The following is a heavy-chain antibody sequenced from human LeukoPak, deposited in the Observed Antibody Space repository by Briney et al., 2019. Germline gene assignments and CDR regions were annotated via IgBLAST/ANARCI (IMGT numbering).Heavy chain of an antibody. D-gene: IGHD2-2*01. J-gene: IGHJ4*02. CDR2: IYYSGST. CDR3: ARDSQDIVVVPAEGGFGY. V-gene: IGHV4-39*07. CDR1: GGSISSSSYY. Sequence: SETLSLTCTVSGGSISSSSYYWGWIRQPPGKGLEWIGSIYYSGSTYYNPSLKSRVTISVDTSKNQFSLKLSSVTAADTAVYYCARDSQDIVVVPAEGGFGYWGQGTLVTVSS.